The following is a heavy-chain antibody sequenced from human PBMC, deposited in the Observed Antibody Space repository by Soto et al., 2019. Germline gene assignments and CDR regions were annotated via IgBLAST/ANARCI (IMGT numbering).Heavy chain of an antibody. V-gene: IGHV1-2*04. D-gene: IGHD2-2*01. CDR2: INPNSGGT. Sequence: QVQLVQSGAEVKKPGASVKVSCKASGYTFTGYYMHWVRQAPGQGLEWMGWINPNSGGTNYAQKFQGWVTMTRDTAISTAYKELSRLRSDDTAVYYCARVPLYCSSTSCLENAFDIWGQGTMVTVSS. CDR1: GYTFTGYY. J-gene: IGHJ3*02. CDR3: ARVPLYCSSTSCLENAFDI.